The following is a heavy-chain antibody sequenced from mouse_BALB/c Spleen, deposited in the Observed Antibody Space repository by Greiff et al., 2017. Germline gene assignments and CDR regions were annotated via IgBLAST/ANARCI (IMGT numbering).Heavy chain of an antibody. CDR3: ARLGRAMITSAMDY. CDR2: IDPSDSYT. V-gene: IGHV1-69*02. Sequence: QVQLQQSGAELVKPGASVKLSCKASGYTFTSYWMHWVKQRPGQGLEWIGEIDPSDSYTNYNQKFKGKATLTVDKSSSTAYMQLSSLTSEDSAVYYCARLGRAMITSAMDYWGQGTSVTVSS. CDR1: GYTFTSYW. J-gene: IGHJ4*01. D-gene: IGHD2-4*01.